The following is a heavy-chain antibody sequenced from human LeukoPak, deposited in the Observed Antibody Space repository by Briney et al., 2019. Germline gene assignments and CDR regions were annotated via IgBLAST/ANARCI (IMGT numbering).Heavy chain of an antibody. Sequence: SETLSLTCTVSGGSISSGGYYWSWIRQHPGKGLEWIGYIYYSGSTNYNPSLKSRVTISVDTSKNQFSLKLSSVTAADTAVYYCARDYYDSSGYYSPYYYYGMDVWGQGTTVTVSS. V-gene: IGHV4-61*08. D-gene: IGHD3-22*01. J-gene: IGHJ6*02. CDR1: GGSISSGGYY. CDR2: IYYSGST. CDR3: ARDYYDSSGYYSPYYYYGMDV.